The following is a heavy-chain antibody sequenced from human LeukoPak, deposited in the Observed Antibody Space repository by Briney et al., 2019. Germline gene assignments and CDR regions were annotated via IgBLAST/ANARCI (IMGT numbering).Heavy chain of an antibody. CDR1: EFTFSIYA. Sequence: GGSLRLSCAASEFTFSIYAMSWVRQAPGKGLEWVSSITSRGEGTWYAGSVKGRFTISRDNSKNTLYLQMNSLRAEDTAVYYCTRDRPNYYGSDGHYYRRNGDYWGQETLVTVSS. CDR3: TRDRPNYYGSDGHYYRRNGDY. V-gene: IGHV3-23*01. D-gene: IGHD3-22*01. CDR2: ITSRGEGT. J-gene: IGHJ4*02.